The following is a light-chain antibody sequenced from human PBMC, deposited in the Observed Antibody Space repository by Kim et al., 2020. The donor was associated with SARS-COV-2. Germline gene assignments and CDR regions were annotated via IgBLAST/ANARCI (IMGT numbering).Light chain of an antibody. Sequence: QRVTISCSGSSSNIGSNYVYWYQQLPGTAPKLLIYRNNRRPSGVPDRFSGSKSGTSASLAISGLRSEDEADYYCAAWDDSLSGLYVFGTGTKVTVL. J-gene: IGLJ1*01. V-gene: IGLV1-47*01. CDR2: RNN. CDR1: SSNIGSNY. CDR3: AAWDDSLSGLYV.